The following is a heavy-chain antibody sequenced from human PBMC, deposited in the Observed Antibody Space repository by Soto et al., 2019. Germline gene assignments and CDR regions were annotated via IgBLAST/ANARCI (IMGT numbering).Heavy chain of an antibody. CDR3: ATPAGGY. J-gene: IGHJ4*02. D-gene: IGHD3-10*01. CDR2: IYHSGST. CDR1: GYSISSGYY. V-gene: IGHV4-38-2*01. Sequence: SETLSLTCSVSGYSISSGYYWGWIRQPPGKGLEWIGSIYHSGSTYYNPSLKSRVTLSVDTSKNQSSLKLSSVTAADTAVYYCATPAGGYWGQGTLVTVSS.